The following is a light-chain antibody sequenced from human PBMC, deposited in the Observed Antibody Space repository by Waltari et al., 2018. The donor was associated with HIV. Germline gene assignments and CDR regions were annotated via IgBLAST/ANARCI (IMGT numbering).Light chain of an antibody. V-gene: IGKV2-28*01. J-gene: IGKJ5*01. Sequence: IVMTQSPLSLPVTPGEPASIPCRSSQSLLHSNGYNYLDWYLQKPGQSPQVLMYLGSSRASGVPDRFSGSGSGTDFTLKISRVEAEDVGLYYCMQALQTPITFGQGTRLEIK. CDR1: QSLLHSNGYNY. CDR3: MQALQTPIT. CDR2: LGS.